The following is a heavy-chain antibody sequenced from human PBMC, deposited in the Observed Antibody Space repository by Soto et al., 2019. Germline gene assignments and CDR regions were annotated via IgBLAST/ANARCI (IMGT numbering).Heavy chain of an antibody. CDR1: GGSISSYY. CDR2: IYYSGST. Sequence: QVQLQESGPGLVKPSETLSLTCTVSGGSISSYYWSWIRQPPGKGLEWIGYIYYSGSTNYNPALKSRVTLAGDTSTHQSPRKLRSVTAADTAVYYGARGRQQLVNHDAFDIWGQGTMVTVSS. J-gene: IGHJ3*02. D-gene: IGHD6-13*01. V-gene: IGHV4-59*01. CDR3: ARGRQQLVNHDAFDI.